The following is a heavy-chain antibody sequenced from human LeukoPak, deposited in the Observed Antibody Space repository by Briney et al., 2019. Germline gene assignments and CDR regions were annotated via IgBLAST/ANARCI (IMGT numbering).Heavy chain of an antibody. CDR1: GGSIRTHY. CDR3: ARDADGYLDY. J-gene: IGHJ4*02. D-gene: IGHD3-22*01. CDR2: IYQSGNT. V-gene: IGHV4-59*11. Sequence: SETLSLTCTVSGGSIRTHYWGWIRQPPGKGLEWIAYIYQSGNTNYNPSLKSRVTMSVGTSKNQFSLKLSSVTAADTAVYYCARDADGYLDYWGQGTLVTVSS.